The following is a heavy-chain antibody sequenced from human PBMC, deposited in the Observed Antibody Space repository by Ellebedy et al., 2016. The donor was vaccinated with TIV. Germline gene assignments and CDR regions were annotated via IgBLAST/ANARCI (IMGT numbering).Heavy chain of an antibody. Sequence: MPSETLSLTCTVSDHSLSSDYYWGWIRQPPGKGPEWMGISHRGSTHYSPSLENRVTMSLDTSKNQFSLQLNSVTPEDTALYYCARSESYSGRVFDYWGQGTLVTVSS. CDR1: DHSLSSDYY. CDR3: ARSESYSGRVFDY. J-gene: IGHJ4*02. CDR2: SHRGST. D-gene: IGHD1-26*01. V-gene: IGHV4-38-2*02.